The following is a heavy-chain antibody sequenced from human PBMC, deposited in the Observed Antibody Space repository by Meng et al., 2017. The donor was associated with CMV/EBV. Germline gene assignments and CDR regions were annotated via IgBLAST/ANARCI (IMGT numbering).Heavy chain of an antibody. CDR1: GGSFSGYY. D-gene: IGHD3-3*01. V-gene: IGHV4-34*01. CDR2: INHSGST. Sequence: SETLSLTCAVYGGSFSGYYWSWIRQPPGKGLEWFGEINHSGSTNYNPSLKSRVTISVDTSKNQFSLKLSSVTAADTAVYYCARCITIFGVVTGWFDPWGQGTLVT. J-gene: IGHJ5*02. CDR3: ARCITIFGVVTGWFDP.